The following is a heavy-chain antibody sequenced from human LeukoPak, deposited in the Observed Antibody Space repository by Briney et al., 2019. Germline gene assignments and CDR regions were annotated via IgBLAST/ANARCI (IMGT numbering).Heavy chain of an antibody. CDR1: GFTFSTYA. CDR2: ISGSAGST. J-gene: IGHJ4*02. V-gene: IGHV3-23*01. D-gene: IGHD6-19*01. CDR3: AKDSAAVAAKGYFDY. Sequence: EGSLRLSCAASGFTFSTYAMSWVRQAPGKGLEWVSAISGSAGSTYYADSVKGRFTISRDDSKNTLYLQMNSLRAEDTALYYCAKDSAAVAAKGYFDYWGQGTLVTVSS.